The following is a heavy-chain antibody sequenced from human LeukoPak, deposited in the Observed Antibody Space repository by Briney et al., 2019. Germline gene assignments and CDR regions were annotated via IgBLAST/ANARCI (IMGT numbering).Heavy chain of an antibody. CDR1: GFTFDRYT. V-gene: IGHV3-43*01. J-gene: IGHJ4*02. Sequence: GGSLRLSCATSGFTFDRYTIHWVRQAPGKGLEWVSLAGWAGGTTFYSDSVRGRFTISRDSGRKSVYLQMNSLTTDDTAFYFCAKELDTMFFDYWGQGALVTVSS. D-gene: IGHD3-10*02. CDR2: AGWAGGTT. CDR3: AKELDTMFFDY.